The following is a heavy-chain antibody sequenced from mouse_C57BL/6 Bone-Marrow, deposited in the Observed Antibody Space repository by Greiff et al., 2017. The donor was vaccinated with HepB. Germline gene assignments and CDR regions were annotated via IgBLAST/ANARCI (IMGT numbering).Heavy chain of an antibody. CDR2: IDPENGDT. D-gene: IGHD2-5*01. V-gene: IGHV14-4*01. CDR3: TTWSNYDYAMDY. CDR1: GFNIKDDY. Sequence: EVQLQQSGAELVRPGASVKLSCTASGFNIKDDYMHWVKQRPEQGLEWIGWIDPENGDTEYASKFQGKATITADTSSNTAYLQLSSLTSEDTAVYYCTTWSNYDYAMDYWGQGTSFTVSS. J-gene: IGHJ4*01.